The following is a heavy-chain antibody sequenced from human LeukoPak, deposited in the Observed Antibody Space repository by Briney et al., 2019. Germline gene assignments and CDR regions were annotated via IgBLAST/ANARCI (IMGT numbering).Heavy chain of an antibody. CDR1: GGTFSSYA. J-gene: IGHJ4*02. D-gene: IGHD3-10*01. V-gene: IGHV1-69*13. CDR2: IIPIFGTA. CDR3: ARDYYGSGSYIPNDY. Sequence: ASVKVSCKASGGTFSSYAISWVRQAPGQGLEWMGGIIPIFGTANYAQKFQGRVTITADESTSTAYMELSSLRSEDTAVYYCARDYYGSGSYIPNDYWGQGTLVTVSS.